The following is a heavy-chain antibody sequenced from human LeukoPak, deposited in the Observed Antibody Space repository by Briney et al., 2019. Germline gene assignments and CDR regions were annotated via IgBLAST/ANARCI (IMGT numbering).Heavy chain of an antibody. Sequence: SETLSLTCTVSGGSISSYYWSWIRQPPGKGLGWIGYIYYSGSTNYNPSLKSRVTISVDTSKNQFSLKLSSVTAADTAVYYCARVGVGAKAAAFDIWGQGTMVTVSS. CDR2: IYYSGST. V-gene: IGHV4-59*01. CDR3: ARVGVGAKAAAFDI. J-gene: IGHJ3*02. D-gene: IGHD1-26*01. CDR1: GGSISSYY.